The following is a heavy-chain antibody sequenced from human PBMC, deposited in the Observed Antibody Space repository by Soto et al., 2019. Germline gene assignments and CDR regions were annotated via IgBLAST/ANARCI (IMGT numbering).Heavy chain of an antibody. J-gene: IGHJ6*03. CDR2: ISWNSGNI. CDR1: XXXXXXXX. CDR3: AKDTYSSSPYYMDV. V-gene: IGHV3-9*01. Sequence: EVQLVESGGGLVQPGXSXXXXXXXXXXXXXXXXXXXXRQVPGKGLEWVSGISWNSGNIGYADSVKGRFTISRDNAKNSLYLQMNSLRVEDTALYYCAKDTYSSSPYYMDVWGKGTTVTVSS. D-gene: IGHD6-6*01.